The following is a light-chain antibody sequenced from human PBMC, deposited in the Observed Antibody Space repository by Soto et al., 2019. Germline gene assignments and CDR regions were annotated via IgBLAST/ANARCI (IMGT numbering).Light chain of an antibody. Sequence: EIVLTQSPGTLSLSPGERATLSCRASQSVSGSYLAWYQQKPGRAPRLLIYGASSRATGIPDRFSGSGSGTDFTLTISRLEPEDFAVYYCQQYGSSLLTFGPGTKVDIK. CDR3: QQYGSSLLT. CDR1: QSVSGSY. CDR2: GAS. V-gene: IGKV3-20*01. J-gene: IGKJ3*01.